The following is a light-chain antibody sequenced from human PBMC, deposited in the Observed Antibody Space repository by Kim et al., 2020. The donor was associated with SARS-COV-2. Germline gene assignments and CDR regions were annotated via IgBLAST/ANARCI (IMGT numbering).Light chain of an antibody. V-gene: IGKV3-15*01. CDR1: QSVNVY. J-gene: IGKJ5*01. CDR2: GAS. Sequence: EIVMTQSPATLSVSPGERATLSCRASQSVNVYLDWYQQKSGQAPRLLIYGASTRATRIPVRFSGSGSGTEFTLTISSLQSEDFAAYYCQQYNDWPLTFGQGTRLEIK. CDR3: QQYNDWPLT.